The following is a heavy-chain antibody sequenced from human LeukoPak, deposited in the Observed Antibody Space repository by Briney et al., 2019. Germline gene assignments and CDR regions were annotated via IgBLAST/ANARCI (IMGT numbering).Heavy chain of an antibody. CDR2: ISYDGSNK. CDR1: GFTFSSYG. Sequence: GGSLRLSCAASGFTFSSYGMHWVRQAPGKGLEWVAVISYDGSNKYYADSVKGRFTISRDNSKNTLYLQMNSLRAVDTAVYYCAITRFWGQGTLVTVSS. CDR3: AITRF. V-gene: IGHV3-30*03. J-gene: IGHJ4*02. D-gene: IGHD2-2*01.